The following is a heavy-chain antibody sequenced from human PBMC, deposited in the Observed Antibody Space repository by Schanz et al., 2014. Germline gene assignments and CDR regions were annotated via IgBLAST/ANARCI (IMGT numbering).Heavy chain of an antibody. Sequence: QVQLVQSGADVKKPGSSVRVSCKASGGTFSSFGINWVRQAPGQGPEFMGWISTFRNEDTNSAQRFQGRLTMTTDTSTSTAYMELSSLKSEDTAVYYCARGPLGTSPWGQGTLVTVSS. CDR1: GGTFSSFG. J-gene: IGHJ5*02. CDR2: ISTFRNEDT. V-gene: IGHV1-18*01. CDR3: ARGPLGTSP. D-gene: IGHD5-12*01.